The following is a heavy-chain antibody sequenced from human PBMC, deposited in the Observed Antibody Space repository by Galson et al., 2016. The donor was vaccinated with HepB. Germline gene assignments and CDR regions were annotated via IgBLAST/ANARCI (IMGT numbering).Heavy chain of an antibody. CDR1: GFTSSRYG. J-gene: IGHJ4*02. V-gene: IGHV3-33*05. Sequence: SLRLSCAASGFTSSRYGFHWVRQAPGKGLEWVAVITNDGVIKYYTDSVKGRFTISRDNSRNTLDLQMNSLRAEDTALYYCARDDDRSGNNLDYWGQGTLVTVSS. CDR2: ITNDGVIK. D-gene: IGHD3-22*01. CDR3: ARDDDRSGNNLDY.